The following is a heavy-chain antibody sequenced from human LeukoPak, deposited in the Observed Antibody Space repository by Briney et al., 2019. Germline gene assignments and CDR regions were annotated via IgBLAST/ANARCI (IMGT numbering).Heavy chain of an antibody. V-gene: IGHV3-30-3*01. CDR3: AKDGGGY. Sequence: GRSLRLSCAASGFTFSSYAMHWVRQAPGKGLEWVAVISYDGSNKYYADSVKGRFTISRDNSKNTLYLQMNSLRAEDTAVYYCAKDGGGYWGQGTLVTVSS. J-gene: IGHJ4*02. D-gene: IGHD3-16*01. CDR2: ISYDGSNK. CDR1: GFTFSSYA.